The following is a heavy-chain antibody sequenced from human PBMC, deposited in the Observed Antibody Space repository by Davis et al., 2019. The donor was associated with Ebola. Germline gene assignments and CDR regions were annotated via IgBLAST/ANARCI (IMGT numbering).Heavy chain of an antibody. CDR2: ISSNGGRT. J-gene: IGHJ2*01. CDR1: GFTFNTYA. CDR3: ARGGYDSSGPILRDWYFDL. D-gene: IGHD3-22*01. Sequence: PGGSLRLSCAASGFTFNTYAMHWVXQAPGPGLAFFSDISSNGGRTYYAKSVKGRFTISRENSKNMLYLQMGSLRAEDMAVYYCARGGYDSSGPILRDWYFDLWGRGTLVTVSS. V-gene: IGHV3-64*01.